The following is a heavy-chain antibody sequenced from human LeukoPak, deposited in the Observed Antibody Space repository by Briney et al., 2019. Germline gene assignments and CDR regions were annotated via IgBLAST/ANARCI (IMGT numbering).Heavy chain of an antibody. J-gene: IGHJ4*02. CDR3: ARRHFYYYGSGSYSDY. V-gene: IGHV1-8*01. D-gene: IGHD3-10*01. CDR2: MNPNSGNT. Sequence: ASVKVSCKASGYTFTSYDINWVRQATGQGLEWMGWMNPNSGNTGCAQKFQGRVTMTRNTSISTAYMELSSLRSEDTAVYYCARRHFYYYGSGSYSDYWGQGTLVTVSS. CDR1: GYTFTSYD.